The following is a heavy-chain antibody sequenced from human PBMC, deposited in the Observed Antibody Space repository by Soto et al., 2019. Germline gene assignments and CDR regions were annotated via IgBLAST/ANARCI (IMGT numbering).Heavy chain of an antibody. V-gene: IGHV1-69*01. Sequence: QVQLVQSGAEVKKPESSVKVSCRAPGGTFSTYAISWVRQAPGHGLESVGGVIPIFGTPKYAQNFQGRVTITADESTSTGYMELRSLRSEDTAVYYCARSQGGSSSLDIYYYYYYGMDVWGQGTTVTVSS. CDR3: ARSQGGSSSLDIYYYYYYGMDV. J-gene: IGHJ6*02. D-gene: IGHD2-15*01. CDR2: VIPIFGTP. CDR1: GGTFSTYA.